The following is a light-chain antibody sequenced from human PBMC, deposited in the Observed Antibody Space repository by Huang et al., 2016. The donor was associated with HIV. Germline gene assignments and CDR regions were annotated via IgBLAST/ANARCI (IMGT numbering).Light chain of an antibody. J-gene: IGKJ4*01. Sequence: EIVLTQSPATLSLSPGERATLYCRASQSVSSYLAWYKQKPGQAPRLLIYDASNRATGIPARFSGSGSGTDCTLTISSLEPEDFAVYYCQQRANWPLTFGGGAKVEIK. CDR2: DAS. CDR3: QQRANWPLT. V-gene: IGKV3-11*01. CDR1: QSVSSY.